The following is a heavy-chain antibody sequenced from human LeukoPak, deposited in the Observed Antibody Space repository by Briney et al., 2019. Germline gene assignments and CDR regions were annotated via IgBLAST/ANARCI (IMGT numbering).Heavy chain of an antibody. J-gene: IGHJ3*02. Sequence: GASVKVSCKASGYTFTGYYMHWVRQAPGQGLEWMGQINPNSGGTNYAQKFQGRVTMTRDTSINTAYMELSRLRSDDTAVYYCASLGYCSGGSCYSLRAFDIWGQGTMVTVSS. D-gene: IGHD2-15*01. CDR2: INPNSGGT. V-gene: IGHV1-2*06. CDR1: GYTFTGYY. CDR3: ASLGYCSGGSCYSLRAFDI.